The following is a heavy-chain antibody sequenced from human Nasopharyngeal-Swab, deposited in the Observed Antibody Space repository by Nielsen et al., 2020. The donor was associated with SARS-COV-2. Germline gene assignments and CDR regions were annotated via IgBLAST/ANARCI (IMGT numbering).Heavy chain of an antibody. J-gene: IGHJ6*02. Sequence: WIRQPPGKGLEWIGYIYYSGSTNYNPSLKSRVTISVDTSKNQFSLKLSSVTAADTAVYYCARDRGSYYGSGVWYYYGMDDWGQGTTVTVSS. D-gene: IGHD3-10*01. V-gene: IGHV4-59*01. CDR2: IYYSGST. CDR3: ARDRGSYYGSGVWYYYGMDD.